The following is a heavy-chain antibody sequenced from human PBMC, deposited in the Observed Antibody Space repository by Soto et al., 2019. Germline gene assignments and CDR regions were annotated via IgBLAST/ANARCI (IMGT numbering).Heavy chain of an antibody. Sequence: GGSLRLSFSASGFTFSSYVMHWVRQAPGKGLEYVSAISSNGGSTYYADSVKGRFTISRDNSKNTLYLQMSSLRAEDTAVYYCVKDRVVVVIRTLGYWGQGTLVTVSS. CDR3: VKDRVVVVIRTLGY. V-gene: IGHV3-64D*08. D-gene: IGHD3-22*01. CDR1: GFTFSSYV. CDR2: ISSNGGST. J-gene: IGHJ4*02.